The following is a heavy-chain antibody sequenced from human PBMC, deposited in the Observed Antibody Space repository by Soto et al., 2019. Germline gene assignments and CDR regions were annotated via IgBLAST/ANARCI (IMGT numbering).Heavy chain of an antibody. D-gene: IGHD6-13*01. J-gene: IGHJ4*02. V-gene: IGHV3-48*03. CDR2: ISSSGSSI. CDR3: ARGSSGYISSWYYFDY. Sequence: EVQLVESGGGLVQPGGSLRLSCAASGFTFSSYEMNWVHQAPGKGLEWVSYISSSGSSIYYADSVKGRFTISRDNAKNSVYLQMNSLRAEDTAVYFCARGSSGYISSWYYFDYWGRGTLVTVSS. CDR1: GFTFSSYE.